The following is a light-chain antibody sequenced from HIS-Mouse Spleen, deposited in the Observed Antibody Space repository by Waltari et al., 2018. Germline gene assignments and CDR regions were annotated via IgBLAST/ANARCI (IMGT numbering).Light chain of an antibody. CDR1: SSNIGSNY. Sequence: QSVLTQPPSASGTPGQRVTISCSGSSSNIGSNYVYWYQQPPGTAPKLLIYRNNQRPSGVPDRFPGSQSGTSASPAISGLRSEDEADYYCAAWDDSLSGPVFGGGTKLTVL. CDR2: RNN. CDR3: AAWDDSLSGPV. V-gene: IGLV1-47*01. J-gene: IGLJ3*02.